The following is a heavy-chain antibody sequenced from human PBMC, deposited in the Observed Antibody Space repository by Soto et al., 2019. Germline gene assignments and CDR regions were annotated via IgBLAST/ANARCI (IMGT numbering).Heavy chain of an antibody. V-gene: IGHV3-48*02. J-gene: IGHJ4*02. CDR2: MTSDTKTI. CDR3: ARSVEGHFDY. CDR1: GFRFSIYS. D-gene: IGHD6-19*01. Sequence: EVQLVESGGGLVQPGGSLRLSCAASGFRFSIYSMNWIRQAPGKGLEWSAYMTSDTKTIKYADSVKGRFTISRDNDNNLVYLQMNSLRDEDTAVYYCARSVEGHFDYWGQGTVVTVPA.